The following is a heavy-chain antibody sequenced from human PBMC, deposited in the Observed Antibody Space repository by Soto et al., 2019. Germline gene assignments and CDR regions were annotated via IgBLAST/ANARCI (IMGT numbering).Heavy chain of an antibody. CDR2: IRSKANSYAT. V-gene: IGHV3-73*01. J-gene: IGHJ4*02. Sequence: GGSLRLSCAASGFTFSGSAMHWVRQGSGKGLEWVGGIRSKANSYATAYAAAVKGIFTISTEDSKNTAYMQMNRLKTEDTAVYSCTRHVYYYDSSGYYYHYWGQGTLVTVSS. CDR1: GFTFSGSA. D-gene: IGHD3-22*01. CDR3: TRHVYYYDSSGYYYHY.